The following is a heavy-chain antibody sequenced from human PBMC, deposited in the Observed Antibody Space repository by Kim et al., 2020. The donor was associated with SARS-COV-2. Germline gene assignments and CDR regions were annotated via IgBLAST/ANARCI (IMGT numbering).Heavy chain of an antibody. Sequence: GGSLRLSCAASGFTFSSYEMNWVRQAPGKGLEWVSYISSSGSTIYYADSVKGRFTISRDNAKNSLYLQMNSLRAEDTAVYYCARVSPNGYYFDYWGQGTLVTVSS. D-gene: IGHD7-27*01. CDR2: ISSSGSTI. J-gene: IGHJ4*02. V-gene: IGHV3-48*03. CDR3: ARVSPNGYYFDY. CDR1: GFTFSSYE.